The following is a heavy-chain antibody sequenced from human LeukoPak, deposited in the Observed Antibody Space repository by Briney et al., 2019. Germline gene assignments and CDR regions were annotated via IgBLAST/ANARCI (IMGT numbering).Heavy chain of an antibody. CDR2: INPSGGST. Sequence: ASVKVSCKESGYTFTSYYMHWVRQAPGEGLEWMGIINPSGGSTSYAQKFQGRVTMTRDMSTSTVYMELSSLRSEDTAVYYCATYDYVWGSSNDAFDIWGQGTMVTVSS. CDR3: ATYDYVWGSSNDAFDI. D-gene: IGHD3-16*01. J-gene: IGHJ3*02. V-gene: IGHV1-46*01. CDR1: GYTFTSYY.